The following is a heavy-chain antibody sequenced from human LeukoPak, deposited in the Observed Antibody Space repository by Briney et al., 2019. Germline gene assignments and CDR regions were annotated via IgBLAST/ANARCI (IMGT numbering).Heavy chain of an antibody. D-gene: IGHD3-9*01. J-gene: IGHJ4*02. CDR2: IKQDGSEK. CDR3: AGRYFDWLF. V-gene: IGHV3-7*01. Sequence: PGGSLRLSCAASGFTFSSYWISWVRQAPGKGLEWVANIKQDGSEKYYVDSVKGRFTISRDNAKNSPYLQMNSLRAEDTAVYYCAGRYFDWLFWGQGTLVTVSS. CDR1: GFTFSSYW.